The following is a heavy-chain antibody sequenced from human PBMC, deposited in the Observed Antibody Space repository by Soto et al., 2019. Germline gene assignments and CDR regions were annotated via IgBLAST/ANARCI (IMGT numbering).Heavy chain of an antibody. CDR3: VKQAHGLDGVAFDY. J-gene: IGHJ4*02. Sequence: GGSLRLSXSASGFIFSESTIYWVRQVPGKGLEAISAVSTSGRSTYYADSVKDRSTISRDNSKNTLFLQMGSLRPEDTAIYYCVKQAHGLDGVAFDYWGQGTQVTVSS. V-gene: IGHV3-64D*06. CDR1: GFIFSEST. D-gene: IGHD2-15*01. CDR2: VSTSGRST.